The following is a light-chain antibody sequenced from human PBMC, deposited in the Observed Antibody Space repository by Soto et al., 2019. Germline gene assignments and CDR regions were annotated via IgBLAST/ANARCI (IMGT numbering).Light chain of an antibody. CDR3: QQYNKWTLT. CDR2: LAS. J-gene: IGKJ1*01. V-gene: IGKV1-39*01. Sequence: DIQMTQSPSSMSASVGDRVTMTCRASRIIDTYVDWYQQKPGKAPDLLIYLASTLQVGVPPTFSGSGSGTEFTLTISSLKSEDFAVYYGQQYNKWTLTFGQGTKVDIK. CDR1: RIIDTY.